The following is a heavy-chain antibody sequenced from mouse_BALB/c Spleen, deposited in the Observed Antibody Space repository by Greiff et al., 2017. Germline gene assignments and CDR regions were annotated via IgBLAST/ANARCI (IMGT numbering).Heavy chain of an antibody. D-gene: IGHD2-3*01. J-gene: IGHJ4*01. CDR1: GYTFTSYW. V-gene: IGHV1S81*02. CDR2: INPSNGRT. CDR3: ARSDGYNAMDY. Sequence: VQLQQSDAELVKPGASVKLSCKASGYTFTSYWMHWVKQRPGQGLEWIGEINPSNGRTNYNEKFKSKATLTVDKSSSTAYMQLSSLTSEDSAVYYCARSDGYNAMDYWGQGTSVTVSS.